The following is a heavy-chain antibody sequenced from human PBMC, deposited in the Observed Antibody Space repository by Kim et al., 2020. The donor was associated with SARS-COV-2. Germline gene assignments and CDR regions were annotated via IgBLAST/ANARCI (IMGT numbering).Heavy chain of an antibody. V-gene: IGHV4-39*01. CDR3: TRIERAVTGSYGMDV. D-gene: IGHD1-1*01. J-gene: IGHJ6*02. Sequence: SETLSLTCTLSSGSISTDSYSWAWVRQPPGKGLEWIGNIFPIGTTNYNPSLKSRLTISVDSSRTQFSLKLNSVTAADTALYYCTRIERAVTGSYGMDVWGHETTVTVSS. CDR1: SGSISTDSYS. CDR2: IFPIGTT.